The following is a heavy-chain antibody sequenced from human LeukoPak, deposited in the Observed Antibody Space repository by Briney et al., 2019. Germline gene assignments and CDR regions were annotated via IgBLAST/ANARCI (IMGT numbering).Heavy chain of an antibody. J-gene: IGHJ4*02. CDR1: GFTFSSYS. D-gene: IGHD5-12*01. CDR3: ARVGRAWQPLGYFFDY. CDR2: ISSSSSYI. Sequence: GGSLRLSCAASGFTFSSYSMNWVRQAPGKGLEWVSSISSSSSYIYYADSVKGRFTISRDNAKNSLYLQMNSLRAEDTAVYYCARVGRAWQPLGYFFDYWGQGTLVTVSS. V-gene: IGHV3-21*01.